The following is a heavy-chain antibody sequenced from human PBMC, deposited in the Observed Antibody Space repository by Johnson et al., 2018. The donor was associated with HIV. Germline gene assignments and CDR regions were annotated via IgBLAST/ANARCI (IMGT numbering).Heavy chain of an antibody. Sequence: QVQLVESGGGVVQPGRSLRLSCAASGFTFSTYTMHWVRQAPGKGLEWVAFISYDGSNKYYADSVKGRFTISRDNSKNTLYLQMGSLRAEDTAVYYCAKKGGHYFTSHDAFDIWGQGTVVTVSS. CDR3: AKKGGHYFTSHDAFDI. CDR2: ISYDGSNK. D-gene: IGHD3-16*01. V-gene: IGHV3-30-3*02. J-gene: IGHJ3*02. CDR1: GFTFSTYT.